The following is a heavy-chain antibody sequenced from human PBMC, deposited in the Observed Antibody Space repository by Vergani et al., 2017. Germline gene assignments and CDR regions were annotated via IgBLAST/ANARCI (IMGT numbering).Heavy chain of an antibody. CDR1: GFTFDDYG. D-gene: IGHD2-2*01. CDR2: INWNGGST. Sequence: EVQLVESGGGVVRPGGSLRLSCAASGFTFDDYGMSWVRQAPGKGLEWVSGINWNGGSTGYADSVKGRFTISRDNAKNSLYLQMNSLRAEDTALYYCARGDIVVXPAAAEAYYYGMDVWGQGTTVTVSS. CDR3: ARGDIVVXPAAAEAYYYGMDV. V-gene: IGHV3-20*04. J-gene: IGHJ6*02.